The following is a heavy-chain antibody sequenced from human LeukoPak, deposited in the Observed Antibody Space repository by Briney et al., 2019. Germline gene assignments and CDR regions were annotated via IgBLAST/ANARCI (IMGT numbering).Heavy chain of an antibody. CDR1: GFTFSSYG. J-gene: IGHJ4*02. Sequence: GRSLRLSCAASGFTFSSYGMHRVRQAPGKGLEWVAVISYDGSNKYYADSVKGRFTISRDNSKNTLYLQMNSLRAEDTAVYYCAKRMWQQLFTFDYWGQGTLVTVSS. V-gene: IGHV3-30*18. CDR2: ISYDGSNK. D-gene: IGHD6-13*01. CDR3: AKRMWQQLFTFDY.